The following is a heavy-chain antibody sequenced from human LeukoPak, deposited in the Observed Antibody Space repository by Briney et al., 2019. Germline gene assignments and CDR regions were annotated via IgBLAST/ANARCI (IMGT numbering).Heavy chain of an antibody. CDR3: ARGRLTGYYQSFLFDY. Sequence: SETLSLTCAVCGGSFSGYYWSWIRQPPGKGLEWIGEINHSGSTNYNPSLKSRVTISVDTSKNQFSLKLSSVTAADTAVYYCARGRLTGYYQSFLFDYWGQGTLVTVSS. D-gene: IGHD3-9*01. CDR1: GGSFSGYY. J-gene: IGHJ4*02. V-gene: IGHV4-34*01. CDR2: INHSGST.